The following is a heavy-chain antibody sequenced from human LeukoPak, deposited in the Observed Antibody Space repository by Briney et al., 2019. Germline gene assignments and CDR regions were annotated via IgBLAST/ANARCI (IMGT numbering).Heavy chain of an antibody. J-gene: IGHJ4*02. Sequence: GGSLRLSCAASGFTFSSYVMYWVRQAPGKGLEWVAAISNDGSNKYYADSVKGRFTISRDNSKNRLYLQMNSLRAEDTAVYYCARSASTPSLSIFGNFDYWGQGALVTVSS. CDR2: ISNDGSNK. CDR1: GFTFSSYV. CDR3: ARSASTPSLSIFGNFDY. V-gene: IGHV3-30-3*01. D-gene: IGHD3-3*01.